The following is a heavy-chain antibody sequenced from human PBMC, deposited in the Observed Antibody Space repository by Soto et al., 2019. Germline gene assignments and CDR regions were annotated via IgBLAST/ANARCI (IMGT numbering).Heavy chain of an antibody. Sequence: GGSLRLSCAASGFTFSSYGMHWVRQAPGKGLEWVAVISYDGSNKYYADSVKGRFTISRDNSKNTLYLQMNSLRAEDTAVYYCAKDLHSRSTASYYYYYGMDVWGQATTVTVSS. V-gene: IGHV3-30*18. D-gene: IGHD2-21*02. J-gene: IGHJ6*02. CDR2: ISYDGSNK. CDR1: GFTFSSYG. CDR3: AKDLHSRSTASYYYYYGMDV.